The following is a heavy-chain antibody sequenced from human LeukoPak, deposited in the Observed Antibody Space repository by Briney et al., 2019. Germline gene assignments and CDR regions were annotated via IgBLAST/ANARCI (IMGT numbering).Heavy chain of an antibody. CDR2: ISYDGSKK. J-gene: IGHJ6*02. CDR1: GFTFSSYA. D-gene: IGHD3-10*01. Sequence: PGGSLRLSCAASGFTFSSYAMHWVRQAPGKGLEWVTVISYDGSKKYYADSVKGRFTISRDNSKNTLSLHMNSLRAEDTAVYYCARDETRYYGSGSSPPAYYYYYGMDVWGQGTTVTVSS. CDR3: ARDETRYYGSGSSPPAYYYYYGMDV. V-gene: IGHV3-30-3*01.